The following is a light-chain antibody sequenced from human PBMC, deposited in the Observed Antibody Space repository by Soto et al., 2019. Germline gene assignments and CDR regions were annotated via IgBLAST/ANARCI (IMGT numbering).Light chain of an antibody. CDR1: TGAVTSDYY. V-gene: IGLV7-43*01. J-gene: IGLJ3*02. CDR2: RTN. CDR3: VLLCSGEWV. Sequence: QAVVTQEPSLTVSPGGTVTLTCALTTGAVTSDYYPNWFQRKPGQALRTLIYRTNNKHSWTSARFSGSLLGGKAALTLSGVQPEDEADYYCVLLCSGEWVFGGGTKVTVL.